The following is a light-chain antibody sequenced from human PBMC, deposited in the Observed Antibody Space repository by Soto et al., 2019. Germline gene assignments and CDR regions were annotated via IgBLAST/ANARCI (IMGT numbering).Light chain of an antibody. CDR3: QQYNNWSRAT. CDR2: RTS. V-gene: IGKV3-15*01. J-gene: IGKJ4*01. Sequence: IVLTQSPSTLSVSPGERVTITCRASQSVSSNLAWYQQKPGKAPRLLMYRTSSRATGFPSRFSGSGSGTEFNLTISSLQSEDFGVYYCQQYNNWSRATFGGGTKVDIK. CDR1: QSVSSN.